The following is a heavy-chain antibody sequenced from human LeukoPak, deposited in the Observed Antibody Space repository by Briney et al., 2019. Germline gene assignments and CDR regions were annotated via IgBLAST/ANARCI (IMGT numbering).Heavy chain of an antibody. J-gene: IGHJ4*02. CDR1: GFTFSDYY. D-gene: IGHD6-13*01. CDR2: MSNTGSYI. CDR3: ARPYSSSWSEFDY. Sequence: GGSLRLSCTASGFTFSDYYMSWIRQAPGKGLEWVSYMSNTGSYIYYADSVKGRFTISRDNAKKSLYLQMNSLRAEDTALYYCARPYSSSWSEFDYWGQGTLVTVSS. V-gene: IGHV3-11*01.